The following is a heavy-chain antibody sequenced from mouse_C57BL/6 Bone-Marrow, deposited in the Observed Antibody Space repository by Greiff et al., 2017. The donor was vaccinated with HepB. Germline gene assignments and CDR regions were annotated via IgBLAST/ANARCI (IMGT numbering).Heavy chain of an antibody. V-gene: IGHV1-54*01. CDR3: ARAGNFLFDY. J-gene: IGHJ2*01. CDR2: INPGSGGT. Sequence: VQLVESGAELVRPGTSVKVSCKASGYAFTNYLIEWVKQRPGQGLEWIGVINPGSGGTNYNEKFKGKATLTADKSSSTAYMQLSSLTSEDSAVYFCARAGNFLFDYWGQGTTLTVSS. CDR1: GYAFTNYL.